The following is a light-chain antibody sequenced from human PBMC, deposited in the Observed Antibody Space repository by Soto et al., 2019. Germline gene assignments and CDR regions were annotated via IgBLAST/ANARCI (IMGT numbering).Light chain of an antibody. J-gene: IGKJ1*01. CDR2: GAS. CDR1: QSVSNSY. CDR3: QDYGSSRT. V-gene: IGKV3-20*01. Sequence: EIVLTQSPGTLSLSPGEGATLSCRASQSVSNSYLAWYQQKPGQAPRLLMYGASSRAAGVPDRFSGSGSGTDFTLTISRLEPEDFAVYYCQDYGSSRTFGQGTKVEIK.